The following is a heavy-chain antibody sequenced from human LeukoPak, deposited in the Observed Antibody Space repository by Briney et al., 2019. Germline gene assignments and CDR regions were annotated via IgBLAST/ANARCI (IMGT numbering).Heavy chain of an antibody. Sequence: SETLSLTCTVSGGSISSYYWSWIRQPPGKGLEWIGYIYYSGSTNYNPSLKSRVTISVDTSKNQFSLKLSSVTAADTAVYYCARDDFWSGYRSGMDVWGQGTTVTVSS. CDR1: GGSISSYY. CDR3: ARDDFWSGYRSGMDV. CDR2: IYYSGST. J-gene: IGHJ6*02. D-gene: IGHD3-3*01. V-gene: IGHV4-59*01.